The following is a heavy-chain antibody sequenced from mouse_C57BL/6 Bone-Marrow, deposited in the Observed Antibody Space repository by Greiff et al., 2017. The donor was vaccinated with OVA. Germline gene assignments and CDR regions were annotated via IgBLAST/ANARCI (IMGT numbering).Heavy chain of an antibody. Sequence: QVQLQQPGAELVKPGASVKLSCKASGYTFTSYWLQWVKQRPGQGLEWIGELDPSDSYTNYNPKFKGMATLTVYTSSSTACMQLSSVTSEDSAVYYCARCVSGEYFDVWGTGATVTVSS. CDR2: LDPSDSYT. V-gene: IGHV1-50*01. CDR3: ARCVSGEYFDV. CDR1: GYTFTSYW. J-gene: IGHJ1*03. D-gene: IGHD3-2*02.